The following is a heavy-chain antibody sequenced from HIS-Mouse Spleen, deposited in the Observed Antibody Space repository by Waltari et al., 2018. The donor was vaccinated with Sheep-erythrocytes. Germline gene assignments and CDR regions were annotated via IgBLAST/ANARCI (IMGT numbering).Heavy chain of an antibody. J-gene: IGHJ4*02. CDR2: IFSNDEK. D-gene: IGHD3-3*01. CDR1: FSLSNARMG. CDR3: ARITSYYDFWSTYNKDYFDY. Sequence: FSLSNARMGVSWIRQPPGKALEWLAHIFSNDEKSYSTSLKSRLTISKDTSKSQVVLTIPNMGPVDTATYYCARITSYYDFWSTYNKDYFDYWGQGTLVTVSS. V-gene: IGHV2-26*01.